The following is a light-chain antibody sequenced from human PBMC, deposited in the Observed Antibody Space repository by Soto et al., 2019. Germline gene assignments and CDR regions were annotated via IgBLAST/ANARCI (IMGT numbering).Light chain of an antibody. CDR1: SSDVGSYNL. CDR3: CSYAGSSTLGV. V-gene: IGLV2-23*02. Sequence: QSALTQPASVSGSPGQSITISCTGTSSDVGSYNLVSWYQQHPGKAPKLMIYEVSKRPSGVSNRFSGSKSGNTASLTISGLQAEDEADYYCCSYAGSSTLGVFGGGTKLPVL. CDR2: EVS. J-gene: IGLJ3*02.